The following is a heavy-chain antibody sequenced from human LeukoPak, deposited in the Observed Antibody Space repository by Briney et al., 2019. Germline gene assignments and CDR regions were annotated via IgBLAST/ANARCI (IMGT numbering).Heavy chain of an antibody. J-gene: IGHJ1*01. CDR2: IYYSGTT. CDR3: ARDGDYVSSCFQH. V-gene: IGHV4-59*01. Sequence: SETLSLTCTVSGGSISSYYWSWIRQPPAKGLEWIGYIYYSGTTNYNPSLKSRVTISVDTSKNQFSLKLSSVTAADTAVYYCARDGDYVSSCFQHWGQGTLVTVSS. D-gene: IGHD3-16*01. CDR1: GGSISSYY.